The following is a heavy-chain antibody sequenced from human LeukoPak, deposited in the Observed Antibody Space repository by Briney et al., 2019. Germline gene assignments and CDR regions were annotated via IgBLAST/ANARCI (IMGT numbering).Heavy chain of an antibody. CDR3: AKGHEGGYYDYVWGSYRYTPPIDY. CDR1: GFTFSSYG. CDR2: ISYDGSNK. V-gene: IGHV3-30*18. Sequence: PGGSLRLSCAASGFTFSSYGMHWVRQAPGKGLEWVAVISYDGSNKYYADSVKGRFTISRDNSKNTLYLQMNSLRAEDTAVYYCAKGHEGGYYDYVWGSYRYTPPIDYWGQGTLVTVSS. D-gene: IGHD3-16*02. J-gene: IGHJ4*02.